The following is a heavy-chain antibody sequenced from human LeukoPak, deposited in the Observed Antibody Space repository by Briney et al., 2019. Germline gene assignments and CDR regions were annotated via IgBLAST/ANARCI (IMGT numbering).Heavy chain of an antibody. CDR1: GYTFTGYY. V-gene: IGHV1-2*06. Sequence: GASVKVSCKASGYTFTGYYMHWVRQAPGQGLEWMGRINPNSGGTNYAQKFQGRVTMTRDTSISTAYMELSRLRSDDTAVYYCARVDPTVTTPLMVFQLYPWGQGTLVTVSS. CDR3: ARVDPTVTTPLMVFQLYP. CDR2: INPNSGGT. D-gene: IGHD4-17*01. J-gene: IGHJ5*02.